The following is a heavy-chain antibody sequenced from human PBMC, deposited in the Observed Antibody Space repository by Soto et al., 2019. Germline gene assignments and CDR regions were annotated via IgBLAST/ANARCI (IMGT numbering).Heavy chain of an antibody. CDR3: ARLSSSWIFDY. CDR2: IYYSGST. J-gene: IGHJ4*02. Sequence: PKTLSLTCTVPGRSISKSSYYWSWIRQPPGKGLEWIGSIYYSGSTYYNPSLKSRVTISVDTSKNQFSLKLSSVTAADTAVYYCARLSSSWIFDYWGQGTLVTVSS. D-gene: IGHD6-13*01. V-gene: IGHV4-39*01. CDR1: GRSISKSSYY.